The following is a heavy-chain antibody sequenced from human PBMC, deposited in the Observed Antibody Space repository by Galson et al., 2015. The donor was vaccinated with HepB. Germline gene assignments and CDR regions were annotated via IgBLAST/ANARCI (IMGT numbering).Heavy chain of an antibody. CDR3: ARAPDNSRSSLDV. CDR2: ITPTSGLG. D-gene: IGHD6-13*01. Sequence: SLRLSCAASGFPLSNYRMTWVRQAPGKGLEWVSSITPTSGLGHYGGAMKGRFIVSRVNAQTSVFLEVNSLKPEDTAVYFCARAPDNSRSSLDVWGQGTMVTVSS. V-gene: IGHV3-21*01. J-gene: IGHJ3*01. CDR1: GFPLSNYR.